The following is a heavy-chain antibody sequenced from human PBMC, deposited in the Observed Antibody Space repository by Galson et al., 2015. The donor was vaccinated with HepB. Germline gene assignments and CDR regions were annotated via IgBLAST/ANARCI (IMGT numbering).Heavy chain of an antibody. CDR3: AREGAAGTAS. D-gene: IGHD6-13*01. J-gene: IGHJ5*02. CDR1: GFTFSSYN. V-gene: IGHV3-48*01. Sequence: SLRLSCAASGFTFSSYNMNWVRQAPGRGLEWVSYISRSSSSIFYADSVKGRFTISRDNAKNSLSLQMNSLRVDDTAMYYCAREGAAGTASWGQGTLVTVSS. CDR2: ISRSSSSI.